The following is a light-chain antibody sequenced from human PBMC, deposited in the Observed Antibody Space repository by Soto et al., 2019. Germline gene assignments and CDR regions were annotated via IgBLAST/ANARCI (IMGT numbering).Light chain of an antibody. CDR2: TDY. CDR1: NSNIGTYT. Sequence: QSVLTQPPSASGTPGQRVIIYCSGINSNIGTYTVNWYQQLPGTAPKLLIYTDYQRPSGVPDRFSVSKSGTSASLAISGLQSEDEADYYCASWDDSLSGGVFGGGTKLTVL. V-gene: IGLV1-44*01. CDR3: ASWDDSLSGGV. J-gene: IGLJ3*02.